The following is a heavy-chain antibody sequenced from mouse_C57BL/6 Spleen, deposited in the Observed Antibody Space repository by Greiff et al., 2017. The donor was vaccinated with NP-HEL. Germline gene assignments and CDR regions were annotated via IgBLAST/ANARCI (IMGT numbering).Heavy chain of an antibody. Sequence: EVKLMESGAELVRPGASVKLSCTASGFNIKDDYMHWVKQRPEQGLEWIGWIDPENGDTEYASKFQGKATITADTSSNTAYLQLSSLTSEDTAVYYCTTYYYGSFDYWGQGTTLTVSS. CDR2: IDPENGDT. CDR3: TTYYYGSFDY. J-gene: IGHJ2*01. CDR1: GFNIKDDY. V-gene: IGHV14-4*01. D-gene: IGHD1-1*01.